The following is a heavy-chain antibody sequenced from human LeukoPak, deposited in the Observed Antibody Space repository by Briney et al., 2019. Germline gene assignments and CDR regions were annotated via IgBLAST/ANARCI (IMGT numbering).Heavy chain of an antibody. Sequence: PSETLSLTCAVYGGSFSGYYWSWIRQPPGKGLEWIGEINHSGSTNYNPSLKSRVTISVDTSKNQFSLKLSSVTAADTAVYYCASIRSGGAPHDYWGQGTLVTVSS. J-gene: IGHJ4*02. CDR1: GGSFSGYY. CDR2: INHSGST. V-gene: IGHV4-34*01. CDR3: ASIRSGGAPHDY. D-gene: IGHD6-19*01.